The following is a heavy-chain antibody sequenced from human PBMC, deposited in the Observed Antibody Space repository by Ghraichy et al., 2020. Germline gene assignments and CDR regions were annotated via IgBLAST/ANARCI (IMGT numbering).Heavy chain of an antibody. J-gene: IGHJ4*02. CDR2: IWYDGSNK. V-gene: IGHV3-33*01. D-gene: IGHD4-17*01. CDR3: ARDLVHDYGDDTPLGY. Sequence: GGSLRLSCAASGFTFSSYGMHWVRQAPGKGLEWVAVIWYDGSNKYYADSVKGRFTISRDNSKNTLYLQMNSLRAEDTAVYYCARDLVHDYGDDTPLGYWGQGTLVTVSS. CDR1: GFTFSSYG.